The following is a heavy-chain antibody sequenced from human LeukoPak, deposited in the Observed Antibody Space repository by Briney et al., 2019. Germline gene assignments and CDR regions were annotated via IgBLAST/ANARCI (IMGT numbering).Heavy chain of an antibody. D-gene: IGHD6-13*01. J-gene: IGHJ4*02. CDR2: INHSGST. CDR1: GGSFSGYY. V-gene: IGHV4-34*01. Sequence: SETLSLTCAVYGGSFSGYYWSWIRQPPGQGLEWIGEINHSGSTNYNPSLKSRVTISVDTSKNQFSLKLSSVTAADTAVYYCARHYSWSLDIDYWGQGTLVTVSS. CDR3: ARHYSWSLDIDY.